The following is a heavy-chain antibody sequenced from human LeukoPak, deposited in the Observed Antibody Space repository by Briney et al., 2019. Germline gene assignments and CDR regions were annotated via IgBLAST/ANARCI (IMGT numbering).Heavy chain of an antibody. J-gene: IGHJ4*02. CDR1: GASITSGAYH. Sequence: SSETLSLTCTVSGASITSGAYHWSWIRQSPGKGLEWIGYSGNTGHNPSLKSRVAISVDTSKNQMSLRLTSVTTADTAIYFCATYHAGRGGSGYWGQGTLVTVSS. V-gene: IGHV4-30-4*01. CDR2: SGNT. D-gene: IGHD2-8*01. CDR3: ATYHAGRGGSGY.